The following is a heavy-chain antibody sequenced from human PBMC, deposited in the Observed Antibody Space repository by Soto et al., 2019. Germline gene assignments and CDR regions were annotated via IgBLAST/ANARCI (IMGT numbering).Heavy chain of an antibody. J-gene: IGHJ4*02. Sequence: QSQLQESGPGLVKPSETLSLTCSVSGGSISGSSYYWGWIRQPPGKGLEWIGSIYYSGNTYYNPSLKSRVTISVDTSMNQCAPKRRSVTAADTAVYYCARHNPCGWPNRFDYWGQGTLVTVSS. CDR2: IYYSGNT. D-gene: IGHD6-19*01. CDR1: GGSISGSSYY. V-gene: IGHV4-39*01. CDR3: ARHNPCGWPNRFDY.